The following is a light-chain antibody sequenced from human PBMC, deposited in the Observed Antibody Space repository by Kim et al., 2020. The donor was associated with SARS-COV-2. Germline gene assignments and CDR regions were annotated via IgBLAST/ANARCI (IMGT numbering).Light chain of an antibody. CDR3: LHYYSYPQT. Sequence: ASVGDSVTITCRSSQGIGDDLAWYQHRPGRGPRLLVYGACRLNYGVPSRFSGSGSGSHFTLSISGLQPEDFATYYCLHYYSYPQTFGQGTKLEI. J-gene: IGKJ2*01. V-gene: IGKV1-6*01. CDR2: GAC. CDR1: QGIGDD.